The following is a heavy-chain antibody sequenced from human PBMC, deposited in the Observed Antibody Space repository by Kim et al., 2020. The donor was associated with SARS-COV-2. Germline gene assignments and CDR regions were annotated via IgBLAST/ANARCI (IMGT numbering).Heavy chain of an antibody. CDR2: ISAYNGNT. V-gene: IGHV1-18*01. CDR3: ARDGLLPSGWLRSYYYYGMDV. Sequence: ASVKVSCKASGYTFTSYGISWVRQAPGQGLEWMGWISAYNGNTNYAQKLQGRVTMTTDTSTSTAYMELRSLRSDDTAVYYCARDGLLPSGWLRSYYYYGMDVWGQGTTVTVSS. CDR1: GYTFTSYG. D-gene: IGHD6-19*01. J-gene: IGHJ6*02.